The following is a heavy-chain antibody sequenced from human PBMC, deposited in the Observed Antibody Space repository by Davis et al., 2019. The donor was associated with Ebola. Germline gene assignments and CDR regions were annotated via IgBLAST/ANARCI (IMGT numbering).Heavy chain of an antibody. CDR2: INPNSGGT. V-gene: IGHV1-18*04. D-gene: IGHD3-22*01. J-gene: IGHJ6*02. CDR1: GYTFTSYG. Sequence: ASVKVSCKASGYTFTSYGISWVRQAPGQGLEWMGRINPNSGGTNYAQKFQGRVTITADKSTSTAYMELSSLRSEDTAVYYCARIPAYYYDSSGYFWDYYYGMDVWGQGTTVTVSS. CDR3: ARIPAYYYDSSGYFWDYYYGMDV.